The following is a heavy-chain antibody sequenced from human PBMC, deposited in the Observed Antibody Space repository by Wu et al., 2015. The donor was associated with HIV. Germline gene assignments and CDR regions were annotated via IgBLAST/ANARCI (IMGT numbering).Heavy chain of an antibody. V-gene: IGHV1-8*01. Sequence: QVQLVQSGAEVKKPGASVKVSCKASGYTFTSYDINWVRQAPGQGLEWVGWMNPYSGNTAYAQKFQGRVTVTRNTPTSTAYMELSSLRSEDTAVYYCARGIKGSYGDYDFDYWGQGTLVTVSS. CDR1: GYTFTSYD. CDR2: MNPYSGNT. CDR3: ARGIKGSYGDYDFDY. D-gene: IGHD4-17*01. J-gene: IGHJ4*02.